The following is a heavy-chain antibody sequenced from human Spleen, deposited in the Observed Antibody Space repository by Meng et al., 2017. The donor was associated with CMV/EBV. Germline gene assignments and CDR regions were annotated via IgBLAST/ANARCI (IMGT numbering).Heavy chain of an antibody. D-gene: IGHD6-19*01. CDR3: ARDGYSSVWIHPFDY. J-gene: IGHJ4*02. CDR1: GFTFSSYD. V-gene: IGHV3-48*03. Sequence: GESLKISCAVSGFTFSSYDMNWVRQAPGKGLEWVANIGESGRTIYYADSVKGRFTISRDNAKNSLYLQMNSLRAEDTAVYYCARDGYSSVWIHPFDYWGQGTLVTVSS. CDR2: IGESGRTI.